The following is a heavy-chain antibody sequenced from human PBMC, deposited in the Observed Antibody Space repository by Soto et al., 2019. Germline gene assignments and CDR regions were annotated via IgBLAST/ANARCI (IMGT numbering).Heavy chain of an antibody. CDR3: AKGRGSSYDCFFDL. V-gene: IGHV3-30*18. D-gene: IGHD6-13*01. Sequence: VQLVESGGGVVQPGGSLRLSCAASGFSFSSYGMHWVRQAPGKGLEWLAVKSNDGRKEYYADSVKGRFTISRDNSKNTVYLQMDSLRGDDTAVYYCAKGRGSSYDCFFDLWGRGSLVTVSS. J-gene: IGHJ2*01. CDR1: GFSFSSYG. CDR2: KSNDGRKE.